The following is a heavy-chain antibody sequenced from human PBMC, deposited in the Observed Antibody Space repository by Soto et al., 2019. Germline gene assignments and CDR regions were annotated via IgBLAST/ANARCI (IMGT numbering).Heavy chain of an antibody. CDR1: GDSVSTNSAT. D-gene: IGHD3-22*01. J-gene: IGHJ4*02. V-gene: IGHV6-1*01. Sequence: QTLSLTCAISGDSVSTNSATWDWIRQSPSRGLEWLGRTYYGSKWYNDYAVSVKGRITINPDTSTNQFSLQLNSVPPEDTAVYYCAREGDYYDRNLYGYWGQGTLVTVSS. CDR2: TYYGSKWYN. CDR3: AREGDYYDRNLYGY.